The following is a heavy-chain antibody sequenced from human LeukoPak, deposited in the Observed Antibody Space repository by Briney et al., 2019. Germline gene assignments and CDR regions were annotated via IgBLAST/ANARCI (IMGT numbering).Heavy chain of an antibody. CDR3: ARDSEATESWYFDL. J-gene: IGHJ2*01. V-gene: IGHV1-2*02. Sequence: ASVKVSCKASGYTFTGYYMHWVRQAPGQGLEWMGWISPNSGGTNYAQKFQGRVTMTRDTSISTAYMELSRLRSDDTAVYYCARDSEATESWYFDLWGRGTLVTVSS. CDR2: ISPNSGGT. CDR1: GYTFTGYY. D-gene: IGHD5-12*01.